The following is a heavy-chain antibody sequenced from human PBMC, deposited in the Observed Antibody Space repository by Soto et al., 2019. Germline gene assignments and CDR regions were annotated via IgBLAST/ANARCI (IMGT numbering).Heavy chain of an antibody. CDR1: DNSITKDIW. CDR3: ARARYWNLDS. D-gene: IGHD1-1*01. J-gene: IGHJ4*02. Sequence: SETLSLPCVVSDNSITKDIWWSGVRQPPGKGLEWIAEVHHSKGALYGQSLRSRVTVSADIFDNKLYLELHSVDIADTAVYYCARARYWNLDSWGQGTPVTVSS. CDR2: VHHSKGA. V-gene: IGHV4-4*02.